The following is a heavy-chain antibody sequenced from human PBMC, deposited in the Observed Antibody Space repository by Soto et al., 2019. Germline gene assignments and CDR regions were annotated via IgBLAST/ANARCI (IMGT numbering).Heavy chain of an antibody. Sequence: SETLSLTCTVSGGSISSYYWSWIRQPPGKGLEWIGYIYYSGSTNYNPSLKSRVTISVDTSKNQFSLKLSSVTAADTAVYYCARHGIRSPMDVWGKGTTVTVSS. D-gene: IGHD3-3*01. CDR3: ARHGIRSPMDV. J-gene: IGHJ6*04. V-gene: IGHV4-59*08. CDR1: GGSISSYY. CDR2: IYYSGST.